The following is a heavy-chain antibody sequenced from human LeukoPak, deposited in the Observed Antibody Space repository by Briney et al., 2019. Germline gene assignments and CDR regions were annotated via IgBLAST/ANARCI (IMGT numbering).Heavy chain of an antibody. CDR2: IYYSGST. J-gene: IGHJ4*02. D-gene: IGHD1-26*01. Sequence: AETLSLTCTVSGGSISSYYWSWIRQPPGKGLEWIGYIYYSGSTNYNPSLKSRVTISVDTSKNQFSLKLNSVTAADTAVYYCARRSPRGALDYWGQGTLVTVSS. CDR1: GGSISSYY. CDR3: ARRSPRGALDY. V-gene: IGHV4-59*08.